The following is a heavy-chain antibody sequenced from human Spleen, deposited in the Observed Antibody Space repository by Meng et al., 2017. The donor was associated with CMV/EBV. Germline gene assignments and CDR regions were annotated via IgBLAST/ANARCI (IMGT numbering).Heavy chain of an antibody. CDR3: ARGFADGIY. CDR2: IKQDGSEK. V-gene: IGHV3-7*01. CDR1: GFTFSSYW. Sequence: GGSLRLSCAASGFTFSSYWMSWVRQAPGKGLEWVANIKQDGSEKYYVDSVKGRFTISRDNAKNSVYLELNSLRVEDTAIYYCARGFADGIYWGQGTLVTVSS. J-gene: IGHJ4*02. D-gene: IGHD3-10*01.